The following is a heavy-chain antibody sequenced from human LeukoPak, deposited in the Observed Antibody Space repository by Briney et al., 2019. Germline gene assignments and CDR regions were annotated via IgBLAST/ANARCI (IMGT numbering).Heavy chain of an antibody. J-gene: IGHJ6*03. V-gene: IGHV3-33*01. D-gene: IGHD2-2*02. CDR3: ASDGSYCSSTSCYTDYYYYMDV. Sequence: GRSLRLSCAASGFTFSSYGMHWVRQAPGKGLEWVAVIWYDGSNKYYADSVKGRFTISRDNSKNTLYLQMNSLRAEDTAVYYCASDGSYCSSTSCYTDYYYYMDVWGKGTTVTVSS. CDR1: GFTFSSYG. CDR2: IWYDGSNK.